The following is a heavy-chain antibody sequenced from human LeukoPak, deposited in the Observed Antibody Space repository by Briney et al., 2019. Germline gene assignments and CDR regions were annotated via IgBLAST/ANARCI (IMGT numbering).Heavy chain of an antibody. J-gene: IGHJ4*02. D-gene: IGHD5-12*01. V-gene: IGHV4-34*09. Sequence: SETLSLTCAVYGGSFSGYYWSWIRQPPGKGLEWIGYIHYSGSTYYNPSLKSRVTISVDTSKNQFSLKLSSVTAADTAVYYCARGASGYDRFGYWGQGTLVTVSS. CDR1: GGSFSGYY. CDR2: IHYSGST. CDR3: ARGASGYDRFGY.